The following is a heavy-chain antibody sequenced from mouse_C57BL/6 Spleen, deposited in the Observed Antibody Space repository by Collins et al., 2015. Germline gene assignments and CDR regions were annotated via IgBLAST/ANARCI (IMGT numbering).Heavy chain of an antibody. CDR3: ARHDYYGSNYGWYFDV. Sequence: EVQLVESGGDLVKPGGSLKLSCAASGFTFSSYGMSWVRQTPDKRLEWVATISGGGSYTYYPDSVKGRFTISRDNAKNTLYLQMSSLKSEDTAMYYCARHDYYGSNYGWYFDVWGTGTTVTVSS. J-gene: IGHJ1*03. D-gene: IGHD1-1*01. V-gene: IGHV5-6*01. CDR1: GFTFSSYG. CDR2: ISGGGSYT.